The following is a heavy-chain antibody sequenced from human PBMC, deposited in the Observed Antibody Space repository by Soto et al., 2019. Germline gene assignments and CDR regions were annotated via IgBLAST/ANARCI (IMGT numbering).Heavy chain of an antibody. D-gene: IGHD3-22*01. CDR1: GDSINMGYY. CDR3: ERYQYGSSGHEDEN. J-gene: IGHJ4*02. Sequence: PSSTXSLACSFSGDSINMGYYFFCIRQAPGKVLECIGSIYHRGATYYAPSLNARAAISLYTSNNHFTLRLTSVTVEDTAIYYCERYQYGSSGHEDENWGQGALVTVSS. V-gene: IGHV4-38-2*01. CDR2: IYHRGAT.